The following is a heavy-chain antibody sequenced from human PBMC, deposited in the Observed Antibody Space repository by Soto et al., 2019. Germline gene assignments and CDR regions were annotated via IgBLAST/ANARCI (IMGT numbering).Heavy chain of an antibody. CDR2: INHRGNS. V-gene: IGHV4-38-2*01. CDR1: GYSISSGYY. CDR3: VRSGDDYGSYIDY. D-gene: IGHD4-17*01. J-gene: IGHJ4*02. Sequence: SETLSLSCDVSGYSISSGYYWAWVRQPPGKGMEWIGSINHRGNSYYNPSLKSRVTISVDTSKNQGSLKVSSVTAADTAVYYCVRSGDDYGSYIDYWGQGTLVTVSS.